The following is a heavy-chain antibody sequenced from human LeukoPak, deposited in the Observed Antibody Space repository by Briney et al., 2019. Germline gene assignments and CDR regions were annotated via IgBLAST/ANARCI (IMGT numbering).Heavy chain of an antibody. D-gene: IGHD4-17*01. CDR1: GFTFSSYA. V-gene: IGHV3-23*01. Sequence: GGSLRLSCAVSGFTFSSYAMSWVRQAPGKGLQWVSTISGSGGSTYCADSVKGRFTISRDNAKNSLYLQMNSLRAEDTAVYYCARNYGDYVGYFQHWGQGTLVTVSS. CDR3: ARNYGDYVGYFQH. CDR2: ISGSGGST. J-gene: IGHJ1*01.